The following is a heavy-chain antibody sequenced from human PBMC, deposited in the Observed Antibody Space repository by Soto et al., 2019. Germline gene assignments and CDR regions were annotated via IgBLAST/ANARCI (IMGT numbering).Heavy chain of an antibody. CDR1: GFTFSSYA. CDR2: ISGSGGST. CDR3: ASWDGLTPIDY. Sequence: EVQLLESGGGLVQPGGSLRLSCAASGFTFSSYAMSRVRQAPGKGLEWVSAISGSGGSTYYADSVKGRFTISRDNSKNTLYQQMNGQRGEDTAVYYGASWDGLTPIDYWGQGTLVTVSS. V-gene: IGHV3-23*01. J-gene: IGHJ4*02. D-gene: IGHD3-9*01.